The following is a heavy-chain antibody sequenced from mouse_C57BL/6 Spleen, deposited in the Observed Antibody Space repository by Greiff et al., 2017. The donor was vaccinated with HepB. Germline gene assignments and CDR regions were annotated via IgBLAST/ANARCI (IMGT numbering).Heavy chain of an antibody. V-gene: IGHV1-63*01. D-gene: IGHD3-2*02. CDR2: IYPGGGYT. CDR3: ARLKGHSSGYDFDY. J-gene: IGHJ2*01. Sequence: VQLVESGAELVRPGTSVKMSCKASGYTFTNYWIGWAKQRPGHGLEWIGDIYPGGGYTNYNEKFKGKATLTADKSSSTAYMQVSSLTSEDSAIYYCARLKGHSSGYDFDYWGQGTTLTVSS. CDR1: GYTFTNYW.